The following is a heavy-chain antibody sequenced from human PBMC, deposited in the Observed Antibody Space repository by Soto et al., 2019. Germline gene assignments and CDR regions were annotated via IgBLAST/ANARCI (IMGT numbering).Heavy chain of an antibody. CDR2: IYPGDSDT. CDR3: AGGGVRGVITRTRDYYGMDV. J-gene: IGHJ6*02. V-gene: IGHV5-51*01. Sequence: GESLKISCKGSGYRFTSYWIGWVRQMPGKGLEWMGIIYPGDSDTRYSPSFQGQVTISADKSISTAYLQGSSLKASDTAMYYCAGGGVRGVITRTRDYYGMDVWGQGTTVTVSS. CDR1: GYRFTSYW. D-gene: IGHD3-10*01.